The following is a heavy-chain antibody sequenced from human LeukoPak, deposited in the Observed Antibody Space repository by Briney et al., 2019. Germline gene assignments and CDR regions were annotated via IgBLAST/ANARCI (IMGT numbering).Heavy chain of an antibody. D-gene: IGHD1-1*01. V-gene: IGHV3-7*05. J-gene: IGHJ6*01. Sequence: GGSLRLSCAAPGVTFSSYWMSWVRQAPGKGLEWVASIKQDGSEKYYVDFVKGRFSISRDNAKNSLYLQMNSLGADDTAVYYCAGGTGMDVWGQGTTVTVCS. CDR1: GVTFSSYW. CDR3: AGGTGMDV. CDR2: IKQDGSEK.